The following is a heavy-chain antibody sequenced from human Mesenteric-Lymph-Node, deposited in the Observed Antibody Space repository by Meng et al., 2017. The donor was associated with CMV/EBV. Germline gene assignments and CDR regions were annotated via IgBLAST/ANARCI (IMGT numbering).Heavy chain of an antibody. J-gene: IGHJ5*02. D-gene: IGHD6-13*01. CDR3: ARSPLYSSSWYDWFDP. CDR2: TYYRSKWYN. CDR1: GDSVSSNSAA. Sequence: SQTLSLTCAISGDSVSSNSAAWNWIRQSPSRGLEWLGRTYYRSKWYNDYAVSVKSRITINPDTSKNQFSLQLNSVTPEDTAVYYCARSPLYSSSWYDWFDPWGQGTLVTVSS. V-gene: IGHV6-1*01.